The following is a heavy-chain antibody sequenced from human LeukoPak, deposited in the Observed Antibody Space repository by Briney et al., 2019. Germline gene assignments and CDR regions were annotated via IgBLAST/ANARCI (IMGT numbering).Heavy chain of an antibody. CDR1: GYTFTSYY. Sequence: ASVKVSCKASGYTFTSYYMHWVRQAPGQGLEWTGIINPSGGSTSYAQKFQGRVTMTRDMSTSTVYMELSGLRSEDTAVYYCARGGSLICSSTSCLVDYWGQGTLVTVSS. V-gene: IGHV1-46*01. J-gene: IGHJ4*02. CDR3: ARGGSLICSSTSCLVDY. CDR2: INPSGGST. D-gene: IGHD2-2*01.